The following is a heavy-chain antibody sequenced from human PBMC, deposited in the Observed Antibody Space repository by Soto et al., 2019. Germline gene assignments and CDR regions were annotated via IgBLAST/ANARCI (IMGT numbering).Heavy chain of an antibody. CDR3: AKDRDRGSGSYRTYYYYGMDV. J-gene: IGHJ6*02. D-gene: IGHD3-10*01. CDR2: ISGSGGST. Sequence: GGSLRLSCAASGFTFSSYAMSWVRQAPGKGLEWVSAISGSGGSTYYADSVKGRFTISRDNSKNTLYLQMNSLRAEDTAVYYCAKDRDRGSGSYRTYYYYGMDVWGQGTMVTVSS. V-gene: IGHV3-23*01. CDR1: GFTFSSYA.